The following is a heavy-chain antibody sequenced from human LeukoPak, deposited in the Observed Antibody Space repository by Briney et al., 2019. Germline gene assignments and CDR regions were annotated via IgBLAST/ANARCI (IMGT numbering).Heavy chain of an antibody. CDR2: IYSGGST. CDR1: GFTVSSNY. CDR3: GKSGQFDS. J-gene: IGHJ5*01. V-gene: IGHV3-53*01. D-gene: IGHD2-8*02. Sequence: GGSLRLSCAASGFTVSSNYMSWVRQAPGKGLEWVSVIYSGGSTYYADSVEGRFSISRDNSKNTLFLQMNSLRAEDTAVYFCGKSGQFDSWGQGTLVIVSS.